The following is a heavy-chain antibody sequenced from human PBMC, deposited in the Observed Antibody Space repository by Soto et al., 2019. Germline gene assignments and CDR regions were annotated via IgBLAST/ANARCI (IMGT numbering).Heavy chain of an antibody. CDR2: IYYSGST. V-gene: IGHV4-59*01. CDR3: AGSMITFGGVIVIPEYYFDY. Sequence: SETLSLTCTVSGGSISSYYWSWIRQPPGKGLEWIGYIYYSGSTNYNPSLKSRVTISVDTSKNQFSLKLSSVTAADTAVYYCAGSMITFGGVIVIPEYYFDYWGQGTLVTVSS. D-gene: IGHD3-16*02. CDR1: GGSISSYY. J-gene: IGHJ4*02.